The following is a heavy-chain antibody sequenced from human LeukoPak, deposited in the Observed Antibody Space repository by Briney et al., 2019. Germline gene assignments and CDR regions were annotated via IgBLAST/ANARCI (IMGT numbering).Heavy chain of an antibody. D-gene: IGHD3-9*01. V-gene: IGHV4-34*01. CDR1: GGSFSGYY. CDR3: ARHLPMGTDLYYDILTGYYLSPSYYFDY. Sequence: PSGTLSLTCAVYGGSFSGYYWSWIRQPPGKGLEWIGEINHSGSTNYNPSLKSRVTISVDTSKNQFSLKLSSVTAADTAVYYCARHLPMGTDLYYDILTGYYLSPSYYFDYWGQGTLVTVSS. CDR2: INHSGST. J-gene: IGHJ4*02.